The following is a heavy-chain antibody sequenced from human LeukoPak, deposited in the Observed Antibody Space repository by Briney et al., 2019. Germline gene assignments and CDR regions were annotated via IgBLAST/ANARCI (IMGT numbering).Heavy chain of an antibody. CDR2: INAGNGNT. J-gene: IGHJ6*02. CDR1: GYTFTSYA. D-gene: IGHD3-3*01. V-gene: IGHV1-3*01. Sequence: ASVKVSCKASGYTFTSYAMHWVRQAPGQRREWMGWINAGNGNTKYSQKFQGRVTITRDTSASTAYMELSSLRSEDTAVYYCARDQKLYDFWSGYYTYYYYGMDVWGQGTTVTVSS. CDR3: ARDQKLYDFWSGYYTYYYYGMDV.